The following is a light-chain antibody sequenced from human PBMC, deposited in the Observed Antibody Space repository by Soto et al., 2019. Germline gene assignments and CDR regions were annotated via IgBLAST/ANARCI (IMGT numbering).Light chain of an antibody. CDR2: GAS. CDR3: QKYGSSPFT. Sequence: EIVLTQSPGTLSLSPGERATLSCRASQSVSSSYLAWYQQKPGQAPRLLIYGASSRATGIPDRFSGSGSGTDFTLNISRLEPEDFAVYYCQKYGSSPFTFGPGTKVDIK. V-gene: IGKV3-20*01. J-gene: IGKJ3*01. CDR1: QSVSSSY.